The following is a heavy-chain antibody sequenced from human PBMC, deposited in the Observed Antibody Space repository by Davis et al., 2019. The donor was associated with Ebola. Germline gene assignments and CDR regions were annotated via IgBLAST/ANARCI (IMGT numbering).Heavy chain of an antibody. CDR1: GFTFETHA. Sequence: GESLKISCAASGFTFETHAMTWVRQVPGKGLEWVSSISGSGHNTYYADSVKGRFTISRDNSKNILYLQMSSLRAEDTAVYYCVKGIVGTAKVYWGQGTLVTVSS. J-gene: IGHJ4*02. D-gene: IGHD1-26*01. CDR3: VKGIVGTAKVY. CDR2: ISGSGHNT. V-gene: IGHV3-64D*08.